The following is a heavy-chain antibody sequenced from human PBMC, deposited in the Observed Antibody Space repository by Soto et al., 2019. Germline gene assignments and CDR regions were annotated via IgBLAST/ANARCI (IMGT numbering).Heavy chain of an antibody. Sequence: GGSLRLSCAASGFTFSSYGMHWVRQAPGKGLEWVAVIWYDGSNKYYADSVKGRFTISRDNSKNKLYLQMNSLRAEDTAVYYCARDRSNYDPTNYYYYGMDVWGQGTTVTVSS. CDR1: GFTFSSYG. V-gene: IGHV3-33*01. CDR3: ARDRSNYDPTNYYYYGMDV. J-gene: IGHJ6*02. D-gene: IGHD4-4*01. CDR2: IWYDGSNK.